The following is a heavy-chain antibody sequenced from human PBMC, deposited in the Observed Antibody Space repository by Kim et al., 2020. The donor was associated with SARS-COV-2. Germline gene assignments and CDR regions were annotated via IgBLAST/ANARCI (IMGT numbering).Heavy chain of an antibody. V-gene: IGHV1-69*13. CDR3: ARDYVGSGDHNRFDP. Sequence: SVKVSCKASGGTFSSYAISWVRQAPGQGLEWMGGIIPIFGTANYAQKFQGRVTITADESTSTAYMELSSLRSEDTAVYYCARDYVGSGDHNRFDPWGQGTLVTVSS. CDR1: GGTFSSYA. J-gene: IGHJ5*02. CDR2: IIPIFGTA. D-gene: IGHD3-10*01.